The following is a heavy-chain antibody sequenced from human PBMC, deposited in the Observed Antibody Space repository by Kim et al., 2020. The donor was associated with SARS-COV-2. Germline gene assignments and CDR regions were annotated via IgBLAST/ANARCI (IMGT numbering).Heavy chain of an antibody. Sequence: SETLSLTCTVSGGSISSGGYYWSWIRQHPGKGLEWIGYIYYSGSTYYNPSLKSRVTISVDTSKNQFSLKLSSVTAADTAVYYCAREDYYDSSGYYLDYWGQGTLVTVSS. CDR2: IYYSGST. CDR3: AREDYYDSSGYYLDY. CDR1: GGSISSGGYY. V-gene: IGHV4-31*03. D-gene: IGHD3-22*01. J-gene: IGHJ4*02.